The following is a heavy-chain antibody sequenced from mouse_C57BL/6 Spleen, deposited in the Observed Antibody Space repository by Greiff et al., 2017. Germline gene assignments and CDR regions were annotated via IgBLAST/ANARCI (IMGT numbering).Heavy chain of an antibody. CDR3: ARDYFDY. Sequence: VQLQQSGGGLVKPGGSLKLSCAASGFTFSDYGMHWVRQAPETGLERVAYITSGSSTIHYADTVKGRFTITRDKAKNTLFLQMTSLRSEETAMYYCARDYFDYWGQGTTLTVSS. V-gene: IGHV5-17*01. J-gene: IGHJ2*01. CDR2: ITSGSSTI. CDR1: GFTFSDYG.